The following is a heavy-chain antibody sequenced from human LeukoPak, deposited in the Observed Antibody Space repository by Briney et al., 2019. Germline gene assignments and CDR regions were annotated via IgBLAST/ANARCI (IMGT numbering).Heavy chain of an antibody. D-gene: IGHD5-24*01. V-gene: IGHV3-74*01. CDR2: ISHDGII. CDR3: ARDWVYKIDY. CDR1: GFTFSSYV. J-gene: IGHJ4*02. Sequence: GGSLRLSCAASGFTFSSYVMHWVRRTPGKGLVWVSRISHDGIISYADSVKGRFTISRDNAKDTLILQMNSLRVEDTAVYYCARDWVYKIDYWGRGTLVTVSS.